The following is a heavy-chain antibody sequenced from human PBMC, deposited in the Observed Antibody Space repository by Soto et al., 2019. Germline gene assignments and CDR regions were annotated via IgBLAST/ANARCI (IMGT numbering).Heavy chain of an antibody. CDR3: ARDGSILGELSNFDY. Sequence: QVQLVQSGAEVKKPGSSVKVSCKASGGTFSSYAISWVRQAPGQGLEWLGGIIPIFGTANYPQKFQGRVTITADESTSTAYMELSSLRSEDTAVYYCARDGSILGELSNFDYWGQGTLVTVSS. J-gene: IGHJ4*02. D-gene: IGHD3-16*02. V-gene: IGHV1-69*01. CDR1: GGTFSSYA. CDR2: IIPIFGTA.